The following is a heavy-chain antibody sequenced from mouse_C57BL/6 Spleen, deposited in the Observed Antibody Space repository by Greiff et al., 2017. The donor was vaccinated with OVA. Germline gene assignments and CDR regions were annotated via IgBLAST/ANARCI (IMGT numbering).Heavy chain of an antibody. CDR3: TRKDYSKGWFAY. J-gene: IGHJ3*01. V-gene: IGHV1-15*01. D-gene: IGHD2-5*01. CDR1: GYTFTDYE. Sequence: VQLQQSGAELVRPGASVTLSCKASGYTFTDYEMHWVKQTPVHGLEWIGAIDPETGGTAYNQKFKGKAILTADKSSITAYMELRSLTSEDSAVYYCTRKDYSKGWFAYWGQGTLVTVSA. CDR2: IDPETGGT.